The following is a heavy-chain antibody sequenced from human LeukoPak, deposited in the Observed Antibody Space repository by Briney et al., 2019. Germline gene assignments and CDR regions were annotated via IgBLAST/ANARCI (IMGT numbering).Heavy chain of an antibody. CDR1: GGSISSHY. V-gene: IGHV4-59*11. CDR3: AREPADAGGYHFDY. J-gene: IGHJ4*02. D-gene: IGHD5-18*01. CDR2: IYYSGST. Sequence: KPSETLSLTCTVSGGSISSHYWSWIRQPPGKGLEWIGYIYYSGSTNYNPSLKSRVTISVDTSKNQFSLKLSSVTAADTAVYYCAREPADAGGYHFDYWGQGILVTVSS.